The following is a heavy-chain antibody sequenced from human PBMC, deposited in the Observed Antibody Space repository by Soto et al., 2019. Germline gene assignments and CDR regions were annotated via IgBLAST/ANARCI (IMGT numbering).Heavy chain of an antibody. V-gene: IGHV4-31*03. CDR3: ARVGGINWFDP. CDR2: IYYGGST. J-gene: IGHJ5*02. D-gene: IGHD3-16*01. CDR1: GGSISSGGYY. Sequence: QVQLQESGPGLVKPSQTLSLTCTVSGGSISSGGYYWSWIRQHPGKGLEWIGYIYYGGSTFYNPSLKSRVTISVDTSKTQFSLKLSSVTAADTAVYYCARVGGINWFDPWGQGTLGTVSS.